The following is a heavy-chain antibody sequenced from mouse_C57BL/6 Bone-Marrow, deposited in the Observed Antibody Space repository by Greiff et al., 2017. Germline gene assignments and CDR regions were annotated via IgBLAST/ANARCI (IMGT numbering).Heavy chain of an antibody. Sequence: VQLQQSGAELVRPGTSVKVSCKASGYAFTNYLIEWVKQRPGQGLEWIGVINPGSGGTNYNEKLKGKATLTADKSSSTAYMQLSSLTSEDSAVYVCARSKNWDSWFAYWGQGTLVTVSA. D-gene: IGHD4-1*01. J-gene: IGHJ3*01. CDR2: INPGSGGT. CDR3: ARSKNWDSWFAY. CDR1: GYAFTNYL. V-gene: IGHV1-54*01.